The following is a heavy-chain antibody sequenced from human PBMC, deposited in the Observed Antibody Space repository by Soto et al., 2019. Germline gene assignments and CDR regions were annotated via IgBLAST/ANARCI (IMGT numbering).Heavy chain of an antibody. D-gene: IGHD4-4*01. CDR3: AGWTLTTSGVDV. CDR1: GGSVSSGSYY. J-gene: IGHJ6*02. V-gene: IGHV4-61*01. Sequence: SETLSLTCTVSGGSVSSGSYYWSWIRQPPGKGLEWIGYIYYSGSTNYNPSLKSRVTISVDTSKNQFSLKLSSVTAADTAVYYCAGWTLTTSGVDVWGQGTTVTVSS. CDR2: IYYSGST.